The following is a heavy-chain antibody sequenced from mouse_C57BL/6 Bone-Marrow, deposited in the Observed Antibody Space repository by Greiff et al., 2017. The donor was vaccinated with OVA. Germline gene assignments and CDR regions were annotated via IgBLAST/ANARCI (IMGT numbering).Heavy chain of an antibody. Sequence: QVQLQQPGAELVKPGASVKMSCKASGYTFTSYWITWVKQRPGQGLEWIGDIYPGSGSTNYNEKFKSKATLTVDTSSSTAYMQLSSLTSEDSAVYYCARRGYYDYDEGWAMDYWGQGTTLTVSS. D-gene: IGHD2-4*01. J-gene: IGHJ2*01. CDR1: GYTFTSYW. CDR2: IYPGSGST. CDR3: ARRGYYDYDEGWAMDY. V-gene: IGHV1-55*01.